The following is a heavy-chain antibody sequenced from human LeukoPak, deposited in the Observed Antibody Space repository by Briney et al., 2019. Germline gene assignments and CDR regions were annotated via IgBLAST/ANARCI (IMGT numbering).Heavy chain of an antibody. D-gene: IGHD5-18*01. CDR2: INWNGGST. J-gene: IGHJ4*02. CDR3: ARVTGYSYGYDY. V-gene: IGHV3-20*04. Sequence: GGPLGLPCQPSGFTFKVYAMTWARQPPGKGLDWVSGINWNGGSTGYADSVKGRFTISRDNAKNSLYLQMNSLRAEDTALYYCARVTGYSYGYDYWGQGTLVTVSS. CDR1: GFTFKVYA.